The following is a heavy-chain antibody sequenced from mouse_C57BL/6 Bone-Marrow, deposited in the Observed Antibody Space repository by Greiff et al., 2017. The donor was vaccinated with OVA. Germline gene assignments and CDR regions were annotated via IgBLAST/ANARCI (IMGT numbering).Heavy chain of an antibody. CDR1: GFTFSDYG. CDR2: ISSGSSTI. D-gene: IGHD1-1*01. CDR3: ARYDDGSPWFAY. V-gene: IGHV5-17*01. Sequence: VPLTESGGGFVKPGGSLTLSCAASGFTFSDYGMHWVRQAPEKGLEWVAYISSGSSTIYYADTVKGRFTISRDNAKNTLFLQMTSLRSEDTAMYYCARYDDGSPWFAYWGQGTLVTVSA. J-gene: IGHJ3*01.